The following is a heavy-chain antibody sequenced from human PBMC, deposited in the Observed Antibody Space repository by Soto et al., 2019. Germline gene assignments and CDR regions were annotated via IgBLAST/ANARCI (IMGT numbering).Heavy chain of an antibody. Sequence: LSLTCTVSGGSISSSSYYWGWIRQPPGKGLEWIGSIFYSGSTYYNPSLKSRITISVDTSKNQFSLKLTSVTVADTAVYYCACIFSGGCSYGFYYYGMDVWGQGTTVTVSS. D-gene: IGHD5-18*01. CDR3: ACIFSGGCSYGFYYYGMDV. J-gene: IGHJ6*02. CDR2: IFYSGST. CDR1: GGSISSSSYY. V-gene: IGHV4-39*01.